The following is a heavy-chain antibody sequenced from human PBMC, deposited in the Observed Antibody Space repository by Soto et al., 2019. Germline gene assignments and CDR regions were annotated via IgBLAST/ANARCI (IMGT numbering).Heavy chain of an antibody. CDR2: NS. CDR1: GFTFSSYG. CDR3: AKALGELSPESYDY. J-gene: IGHJ4*02. Sequence: GGSLRLSCAASGFTFSSYGMHWVRQAPGKGLEWVAFNSYYADSVKGRFTISRDSSEKTLYLQMNSLRPEDTAVYYCAKALGELSPESYDYWGQGTLVTVSS. D-gene: IGHD3-16*02. V-gene: IGHV3-30*02.